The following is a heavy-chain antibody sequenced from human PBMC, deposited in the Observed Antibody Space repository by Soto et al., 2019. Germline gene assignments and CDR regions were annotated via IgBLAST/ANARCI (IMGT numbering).Heavy chain of an antibody. V-gene: IGHV4-28*01. J-gene: IGHJ4*02. CDR3: ARSEIQGPSDS. Sequence: QVQLQESGPGLVKPSDTLSLTCAVSGYSISSSNWWGWIRQPAGKGLEWIRYIYYSGTTYYNPSLKSRVTMSVDTSKKQLSLKLTSVAAVDTAVYYCARSEIQGPSDSWGQGTLVTVSS. CDR2: IYYSGTT. CDR1: GYSISSSNW.